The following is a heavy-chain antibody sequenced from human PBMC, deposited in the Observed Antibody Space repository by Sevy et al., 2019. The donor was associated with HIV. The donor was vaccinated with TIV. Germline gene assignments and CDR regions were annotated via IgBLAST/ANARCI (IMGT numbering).Heavy chain of an antibody. V-gene: IGHV2-5*02. D-gene: IGHD4-17*01. Sequence: SGPTLVNPKQTLTLTCTFSGFSLTSSGVGVGWIRQPPGKALEWLALIYWDNDKPYSPSLRNRLTITKNPSKNQVVLKMSNVDPLDTGTYYCAHMTTVNNFDYWGQGTLVTVSS. J-gene: IGHJ4*02. CDR1: GFSLTSSGVG. CDR3: AHMTTVNNFDY. CDR2: IYWDNDK.